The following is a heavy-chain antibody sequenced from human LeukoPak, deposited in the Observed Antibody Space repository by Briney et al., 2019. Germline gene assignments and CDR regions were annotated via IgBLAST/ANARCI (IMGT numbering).Heavy chain of an antibody. CDR2: IRYDGSNK. J-gene: IGHJ4*02. V-gene: IGHV3-30*02. D-gene: IGHD6-19*01. CDR1: GFTFSSYG. CDR3: AEDKSIAVAGTLDY. Sequence: GGSLRLSCAASGFTFSSYGMHWVRQAPGKGLEWVAFIRYDGSNKYYADSVKGRFTISRDNSKNTLYLQMNSLRAEDTAVYYCAEDKSIAVAGTLDYWGQGTLVTVSS.